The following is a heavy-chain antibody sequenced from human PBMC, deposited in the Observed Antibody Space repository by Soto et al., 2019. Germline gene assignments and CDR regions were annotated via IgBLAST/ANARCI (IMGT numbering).Heavy chain of an antibody. CDR3: ARDLVGVTGHYFYYGLDV. D-gene: IGHD1-26*01. V-gene: IGHV3-11*01. Sequence: QVQLVESGGGLVKPGGSLRLSCAASGFTFSDYYMTWIRQAPGKGLEWVSYISTRGSTIYYADSVKGRFTISRDNAKNSLYLQMNSLRAADTGVYYCARDLVGVTGHYFYYGLDVWGQGTTVTVS. J-gene: IGHJ6*02. CDR2: ISTRGSTI. CDR1: GFTFSDYY.